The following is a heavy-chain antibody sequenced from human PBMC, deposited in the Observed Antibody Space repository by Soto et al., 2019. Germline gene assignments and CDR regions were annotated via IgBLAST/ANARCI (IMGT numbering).Heavy chain of an antibody. V-gene: IGHV3-23*01. D-gene: IGHD2-15*01. CDR2: ISSSGGNI. Sequence: GGSLRLSCAASGFTFSSYAMSWVRQAPEKGLEWVSAISSSGGNIYYADSLKGRFTISRDNAKNTLYLQMNSLRAEDTAVYYCARRYCSGGSCYWAFDFWGQGTLVTVSS. J-gene: IGHJ4*02. CDR1: GFTFSSYA. CDR3: ARRYCSGGSCYWAFDF.